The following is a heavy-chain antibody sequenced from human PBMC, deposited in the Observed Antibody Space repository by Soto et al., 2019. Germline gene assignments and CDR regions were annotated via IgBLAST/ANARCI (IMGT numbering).Heavy chain of an antibody. CDR3: ARDMGSSWYIPYGMDV. CDR1: GGSISSGGYY. J-gene: IGHJ6*02. Sequence: QVQLQESGPGLVKPSQTLSLTCTVSGGSISSGGYYWSWIRQHPGKGLEWIGYIYYSGSTYYNPSLKRRVTISVDTSKNQFSLKLSSVTAADTAVYYCARDMGSSWYIPYGMDVWGQGTTVTVSS. CDR2: IYYSGST. D-gene: IGHD6-13*01. V-gene: IGHV4-31*03.